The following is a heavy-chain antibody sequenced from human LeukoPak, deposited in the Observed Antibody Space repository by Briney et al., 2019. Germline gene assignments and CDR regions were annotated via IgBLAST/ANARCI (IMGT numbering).Heavy chain of an antibody. J-gene: IGHJ6*03. CDR2: ISGSGGST. Sequence: GGSLRLSCAASGFTLSSYAMSWVRQAPGKGLEWVSAISGSGGSTYYADSVKGRFTISRDNSKNTLYLQMNSLRAEDTAVYYCAKSGDYYYYYYMDVWGKGTTVTVSS. D-gene: IGHD2-15*01. CDR1: GFTLSSYA. V-gene: IGHV3-23*01. CDR3: AKSGDYYYYYYMDV.